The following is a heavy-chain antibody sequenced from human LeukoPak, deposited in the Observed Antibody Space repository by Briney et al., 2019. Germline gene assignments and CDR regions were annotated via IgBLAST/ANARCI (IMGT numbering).Heavy chain of an antibody. Sequence: PGGSLRLSCAASGSTFSSYAMTWVRQAPGKGLEWVSAISVSGGSTYYADSVKGRFTISRDNSKNTLSLQMHSLRAEDTAVYYCANKATLGDYYYYMDVWGTGTTVTVSS. D-gene: IGHD3-3*02. J-gene: IGHJ6*03. CDR1: GSTFSSYA. V-gene: IGHV3-23*01. CDR2: ISVSGGST. CDR3: ANKATLGDYYYYMDV.